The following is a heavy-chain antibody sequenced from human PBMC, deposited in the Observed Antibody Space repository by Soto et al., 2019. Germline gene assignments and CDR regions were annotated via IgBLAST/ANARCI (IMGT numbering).Heavy chain of an antibody. D-gene: IGHD4-17*01. J-gene: IGHJ5*02. CDR3: ARDLPLYDYGDYGGGGWFDP. V-gene: IGHV4-31*03. CDR2: IYYSGST. CDR1: GGSISSRGYY. Sequence: QVQLQEPGPGLVKPSQTLSLTCTVSGGSISSRGYYWTWIRQHPGKGLEWIGYIYYSGSTYSNPSLKSRVSISVDTSKNQFSLKLSSVTAADTAVYYCARDLPLYDYGDYGGGGWFDPWGQGTLVTVSS.